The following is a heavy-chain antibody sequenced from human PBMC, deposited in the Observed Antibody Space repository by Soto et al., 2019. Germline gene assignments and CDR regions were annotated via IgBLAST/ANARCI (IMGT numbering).Heavy chain of an antibody. Sequence: EVQLLESGGGLVQPGGSLRLSCAASGFTFSSYAMSWVRQAPGKGLEWVSAISGSGGSTYYADSVKRRFTLSRDNSKNTLYLQMNRLRAEDTAVYYCAKGGDYGDYVGYWGQGTLVTVSS. D-gene: IGHD4-17*01. CDR2: ISGSGGST. V-gene: IGHV3-23*01. CDR1: GFTFSSYA. J-gene: IGHJ4*02. CDR3: AKGGDYGDYVGY.